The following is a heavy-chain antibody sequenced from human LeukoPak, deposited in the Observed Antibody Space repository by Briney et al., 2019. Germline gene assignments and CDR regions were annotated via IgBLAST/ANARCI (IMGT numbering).Heavy chain of an antibody. V-gene: IGHV1-69*05. CDR1: GGTFSGYA. CDR3: ARSGRMATITYYFDY. Sequence: ASVKVSCKASGGTFSGYAISWVRQAPGQGLEWMGGIIPIFGTANYAQKFQGRVTITTDESTGTAYMELSSLRSEDTAVYYCARSGRMATITYYFDYWGQGTLVTVSS. CDR2: IIPIFGTA. D-gene: IGHD5-24*01. J-gene: IGHJ4*02.